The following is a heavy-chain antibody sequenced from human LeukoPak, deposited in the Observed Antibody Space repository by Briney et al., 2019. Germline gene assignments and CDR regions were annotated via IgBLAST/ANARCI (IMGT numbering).Heavy chain of an antibody. CDR3: ATYRQVLLPFES. CDR1: GFTFSTFA. D-gene: IGHD2-8*02. V-gene: IGHV3-23*01. Sequence: AGSLRLSCAASGFTFSTFAMIWVRQPPGKGLEWVSSIFPSGGEIHYADSVRGRFTISRDNSKSTLSLQMNSLRAEDTAIYYCATYRQVLLPFESWGQGTLVTVSS. J-gene: IGHJ4*02. CDR2: IFPSGGEI.